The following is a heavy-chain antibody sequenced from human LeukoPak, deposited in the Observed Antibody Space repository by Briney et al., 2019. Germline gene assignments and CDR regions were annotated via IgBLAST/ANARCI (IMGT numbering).Heavy chain of an antibody. CDR1: GGSISNYY. V-gene: IGHV4-4*07. CDR2: ISNSGST. D-gene: IGHD1-26*01. Sequence: SETLSLTCTVSGGSISNYYWSWIRQPAGKGLEWIGRISNSGSTNYNLVHKSRVTMSVDTSKKQFSVRLSSVTAADTAMYYSAREAGASSFRPLDCWGQGVLVSVSS. J-gene: IGHJ4*02. CDR3: AREAGASSFRPLDC.